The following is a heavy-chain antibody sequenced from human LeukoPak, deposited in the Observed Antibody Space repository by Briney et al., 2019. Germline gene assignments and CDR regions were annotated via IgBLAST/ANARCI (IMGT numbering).Heavy chain of an antibody. V-gene: IGHV3-66*01. CDR2: IYSGGST. CDR1: GFTFSDYY. D-gene: IGHD3-22*01. Sequence: GGSLRLSCAASGFTFSDYYMSWIRQAPGKGLEWVSVIYSGGSTYYADSVKGRFTISRDNSKNTLYLQMNSLRAEDTAVYYCARDRRDYYDSSGYYYFDYWGQGTLVTVSS. J-gene: IGHJ4*02. CDR3: ARDRRDYYDSSGYYYFDY.